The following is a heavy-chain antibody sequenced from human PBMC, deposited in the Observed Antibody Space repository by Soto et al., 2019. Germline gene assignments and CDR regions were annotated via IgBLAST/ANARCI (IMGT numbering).Heavy chain of an antibody. D-gene: IGHD3-9*01. J-gene: IGHJ4*02. CDR2: IKQDGSEK. CDR3: ARGEWVLRYFDWRASKFRQFDY. V-gene: IGHV3-7*01. Sequence: GGSLRLSCAASGFTFSSYWMSWVRQAPGKGLEWVANIKQDGSEKYYVDSVKGRFTISRDNAKNSLYLQMNSLRAEDTAVYYCARGEWVLRYFDWRASKFRQFDYWGQGTLVTVSS. CDR1: GFTFSSYW.